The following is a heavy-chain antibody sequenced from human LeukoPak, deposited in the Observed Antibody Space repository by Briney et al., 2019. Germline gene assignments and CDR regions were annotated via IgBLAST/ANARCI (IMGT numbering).Heavy chain of an antibody. CDR2: IKSKTDGGTT. J-gene: IGHJ3*02. D-gene: IGHD1-26*01. CDR3: TRGSYYVAFDI. Sequence: GGSLRFSCAASGFTFSNAWMSWVRQAPGKGLEWVGRIKSKTDGGTTDYAAPVKGRFTISRDDSKNTLYLQMNSLKTEDTAVYYCTRGSYYVAFDIWGQGTMVTVSS. CDR1: GFTFSNAW. V-gene: IGHV3-15*01.